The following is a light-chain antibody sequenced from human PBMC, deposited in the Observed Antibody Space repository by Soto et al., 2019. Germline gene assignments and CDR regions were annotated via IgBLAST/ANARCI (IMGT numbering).Light chain of an antibody. CDR2: DAS. V-gene: IGKV3-15*01. J-gene: IGKJ1*01. Sequence: EIVLTQSPATLSLSPGERATLSCRASQSVSSYLAWYQQKPGQAPRLLIYDASTRASDIPARFSGSGSGTEFTLTISSLQSEDFAVYYCHQYYDWHGTFGQGTKVDIK. CDR1: QSVSSY. CDR3: HQYYDWHGT.